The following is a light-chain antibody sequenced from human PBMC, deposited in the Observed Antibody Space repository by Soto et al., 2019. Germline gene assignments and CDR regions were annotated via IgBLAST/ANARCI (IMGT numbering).Light chain of an antibody. J-gene: IGKJ2*01. CDR2: DAS. Sequence: EIVLTQSPATLSLSPGERATLSCRASQSVSSYLAWYQQKPGQAPRLLIYDASNRATGIPARFSGSGSGTDFTLTISSLETEDFAVYDCQQYNNWPPYTVGQGTKVDSK. CDR3: QQYNNWPPYT. CDR1: QSVSSY. V-gene: IGKV3-11*01.